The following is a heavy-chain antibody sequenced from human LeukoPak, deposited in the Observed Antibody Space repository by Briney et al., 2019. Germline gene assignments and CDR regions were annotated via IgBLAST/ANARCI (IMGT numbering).Heavy chain of an antibody. CDR2: IYSRRTT. Sequence: SETLSLTCTVSGGSLSSYYWSWVRQPPGKGGEPIGYIYSRRTTNHNPSPKSRVPISVDPSQHQFSLKLSSVTAADTAVYYCARQGGSFSWFDPWGQGTLVTVSS. D-gene: IGHD1-26*01. V-gene: IGHV4-59*08. J-gene: IGHJ5*02. CDR3: ARQGGSFSWFDP. CDR1: GGSLSSYY.